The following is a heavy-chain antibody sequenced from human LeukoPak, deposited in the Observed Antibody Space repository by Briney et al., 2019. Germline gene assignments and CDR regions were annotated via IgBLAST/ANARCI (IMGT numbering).Heavy chain of an antibody. CDR1: GFTFSSYA. D-gene: IGHD3-22*01. CDR2: ISYDGSNK. V-gene: IGHV3-30-3*01. CDR3: ARGPPPFYYDPSGYTFDH. Sequence: GGSRRLSCAASGFTFSSYAMHWFRQAPGKGLEWVAVISYDGSNKYYADSVKGRFTISRDNSKNTLYRQMNSLRAEDTAVYYCARGPPPFYYDPSGYTFDHWGQGTLVTVSS. J-gene: IGHJ4*02.